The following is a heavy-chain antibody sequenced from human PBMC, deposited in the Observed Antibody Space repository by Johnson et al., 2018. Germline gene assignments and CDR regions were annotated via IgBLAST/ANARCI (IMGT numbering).Heavy chain of an antibody. Sequence: VQLVESGGGLVQPGGSQRLSCEASGFTFSSYAMNWVRQAPGKGLEWVSGISSTGGDTYYADSVKGRFTISRENSKTTLYLQRNSLRAEDTAKYFCGKDMGTAVIWGNDYWGQGTLVTVSS. CDR3: GKDMGTAVIWGNDY. CDR1: GFTFSSYA. D-gene: IGHD4-23*01. J-gene: IGHJ4*02. CDR2: ISSTGGDT. V-gene: IGHV3-23*04.